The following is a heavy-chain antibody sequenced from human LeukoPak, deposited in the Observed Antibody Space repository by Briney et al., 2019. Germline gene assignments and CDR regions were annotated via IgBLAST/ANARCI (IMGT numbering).Heavy chain of an antibody. J-gene: IGHJ6*03. CDR3: AREEIEVDYSNGDSGRAQYYYLDV. V-gene: IGHV1-18*01. CDR1: GYTFTSYG. D-gene: IGHD4-11*01. Sequence: ASVKVSCKASGYTFTSYGIHWVRQAPGQGLEWMGWISAYNGNTDYAQKLQGRITMTTDASTSTAFMELRSLRSDDTAVYFCAREEIEVDYSNGDSGRAQYYYLDVWGKGTTVTVSS. CDR2: ISAYNGNT.